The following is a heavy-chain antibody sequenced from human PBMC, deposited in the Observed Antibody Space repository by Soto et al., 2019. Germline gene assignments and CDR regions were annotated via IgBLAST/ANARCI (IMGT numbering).Heavy chain of an antibody. CDR1: GFTFNNYA. V-gene: IGHV3-23*01. D-gene: IGHD6-13*01. Sequence: PGGSLRLSCATAGFTFNNYALNWVRQAPGRGLEWVSTISGSGGSTYYADSVRGRFTISRDNSRNTLFLQLNGLRAEDTALYYSAGHHCARAGRRGFDFWGQGTRVTVSS. CDR3: AGHHCARAGRRGFDF. CDR2: ISGSGGST. J-gene: IGHJ4*02.